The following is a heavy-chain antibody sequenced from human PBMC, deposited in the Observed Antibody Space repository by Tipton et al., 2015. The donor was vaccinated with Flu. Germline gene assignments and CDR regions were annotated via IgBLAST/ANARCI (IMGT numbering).Heavy chain of an antibody. CDR3: ARDSSGYSIFSDY. V-gene: IGHV4-34*01. CDR1: GGSFSGYY. J-gene: IGHJ4*02. CDR2: INHSGST. Sequence: TLSLTCAVYGGSFSGYYWSWIRQPPGKGLEWIGEINHSGSTNYNPSLKSRVTISVDTSKNQFSLKLSSVTAADTAVYYCARDSSGYSIFSDYWGQGTLVTVSS. D-gene: IGHD3-22*01.